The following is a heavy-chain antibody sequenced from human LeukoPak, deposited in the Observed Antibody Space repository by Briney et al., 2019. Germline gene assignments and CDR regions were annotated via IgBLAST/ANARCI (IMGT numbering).Heavy chain of an antibody. D-gene: IGHD6-19*01. CDR3: ARGGRSSGWYDYFDY. Sequence: GGSLRLSCAASGFTFSDYAMSWVRQAPGKGLEWVAVIWYDGSNKYYADSVKGRFTISRDNSKNTLYLQMNSLRAEDTAVYYCARGGRSSGWYDYFDYWGQGTLVTVSS. CDR1: GFTFSDYA. J-gene: IGHJ4*02. CDR2: IWYDGSNK. V-gene: IGHV3-33*08.